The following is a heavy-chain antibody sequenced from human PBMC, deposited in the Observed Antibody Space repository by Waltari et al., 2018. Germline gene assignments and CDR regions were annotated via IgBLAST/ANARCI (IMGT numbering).Heavy chain of an antibody. CDR3: ARAGLGSPLQWQQLLDS. D-gene: IGHD5-12*01. CDR1: GFNITYNY. CDR2: IYAGSGGT. V-gene: IGHV3-53*01. J-gene: IGHJ4*02. Sequence: EVQLVESGGGLIPPGGSLRLSCAASGFNITYNYMSWVRQAPGKGLEWVSVIYAGSGGTFYAESVKGRFTVSRDNSKNTLYLDLNSLTAEDSAVYYCARAGLGSPLQWQQLLDSWGRGTLVTVSS.